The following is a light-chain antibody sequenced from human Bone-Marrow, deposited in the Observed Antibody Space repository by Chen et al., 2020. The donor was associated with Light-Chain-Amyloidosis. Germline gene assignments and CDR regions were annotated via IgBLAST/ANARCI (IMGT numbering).Light chain of an antibody. Sequence: EIVLTQSPATLSLSPGERATLSCRASQSVNSYLAWYQQKPGQAHRLLIYDTSNRATGIPARFSGSGSGTDFTLTISSLEPEDFAAYYCQQRRNWPLTFGGGTKVEIK. CDR3: QQRRNWPLT. J-gene: IGKJ4*01. CDR2: DTS. CDR1: QSVNSY. V-gene: IGKV3-11*01.